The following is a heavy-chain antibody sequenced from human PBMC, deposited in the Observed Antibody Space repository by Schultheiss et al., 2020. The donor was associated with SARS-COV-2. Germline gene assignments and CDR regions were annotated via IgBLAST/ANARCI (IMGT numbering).Heavy chain of an antibody. V-gene: IGHV3-30*02. J-gene: IGHJ4*02. CDR1: GFTFSSYG. D-gene: IGHD2-15*01. CDR2: IWYDGSNK. Sequence: GGSLRLSCAPSGFTFSSYGMHWVRQAPGKGLVWVAVIWYDGSNKYYADSVKGRFTISRDNSKNTLYLQMNSLRAEDTAVYYCANVSGVVVVADALDYWGQGTLVTISS. CDR3: ANVSGVVVVADALDY.